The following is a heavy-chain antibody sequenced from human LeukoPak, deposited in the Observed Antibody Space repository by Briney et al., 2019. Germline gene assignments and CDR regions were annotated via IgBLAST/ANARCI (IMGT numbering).Heavy chain of an antibody. J-gene: IGHJ4*02. CDR3: ARDRTSYEYYFDY. CDR1: GFTFSSYP. V-gene: IGHV3-23*01. CDR2: MSGGVGST. D-gene: IGHD2/OR15-2a*01. Sequence: GGSLRLSCAASGFTFSSYPMSWVRQAPGKGLEWVSAMSGGVGSTYYADSVKGRFTISRDDSKNTLYLQMDSLRAEDTAVYYCARDRTSYEYYFDYWGQGTLVTVSS.